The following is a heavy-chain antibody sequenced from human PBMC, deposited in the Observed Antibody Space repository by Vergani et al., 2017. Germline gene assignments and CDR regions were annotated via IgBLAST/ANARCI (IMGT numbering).Heavy chain of an antibody. CDR3: AKDRKLEGRKDYYYGMDV. CDR1: GFTFSSYG. Sequence: QVQLVESGGGVVQPGGSLRLSCAASGFTFSSYGMHWVRQAPGKGLEWVAFIRYDGSNKYYADSVKGRFTISRDNSKNTLYLQMNSLRAEDTAVYYCAKDRKLEGRKDYYYGMDVWGQGTTVTVSS. D-gene: IGHD1-1*01. CDR2: IRYDGSNK. J-gene: IGHJ6*02. V-gene: IGHV3-30*02.